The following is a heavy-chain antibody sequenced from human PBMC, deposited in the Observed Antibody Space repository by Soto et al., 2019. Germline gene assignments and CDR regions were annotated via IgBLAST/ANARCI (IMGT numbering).Heavy chain of an antibody. D-gene: IGHD2-21*02. CDR1: GYTFTSYY. Sequence: ASVKVSCQASGYTFTSYYMHWLRQAPGQGLEWMGIINPSGGSTSYAQKFQGRVTMTRDTSTSTVYMELSSLRSEDTAVYYCARSPTIVVVTAAQLDIWGQGTMVTVSS. CDR2: INPSGGST. CDR3: ARSPTIVVVTAAQLDI. V-gene: IGHV1-46*01. J-gene: IGHJ3*02.